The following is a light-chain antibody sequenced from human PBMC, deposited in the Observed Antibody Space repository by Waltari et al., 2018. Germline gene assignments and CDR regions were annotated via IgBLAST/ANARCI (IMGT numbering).Light chain of an antibody. V-gene: IGKV3-11*01. CDR3: QQRSNWPFVT. CDR2: DAS. CDR1: QSVSSY. J-gene: IGKJ2*01. Sequence: EIVLTQSPATLSLSPGERATLSCRASQSVSSYLAWYQHKPGQAPRLLIYDASNRATCIPARFSGSGSGTDFTLTISSLEPEDFAVYYCQQRSNWPFVTFGQGTKLEIK.